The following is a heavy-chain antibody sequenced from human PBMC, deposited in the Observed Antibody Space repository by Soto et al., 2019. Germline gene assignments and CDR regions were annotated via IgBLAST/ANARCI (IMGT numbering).Heavy chain of an antibody. D-gene: IGHD2-2*02. CDR3: ARDKYRPQLGGNYYYIMDV. CDR1: GGTFSTAA. J-gene: IGHJ6*02. V-gene: IGHV1-69*11. Sequence: QVQVVQSGAEVKKPGSSVKVSCKASGGTFSTAAISWVRQAPGQGLEWMGGIMPILRTADYAQKFQGRVTITADESTSTAYLELRSLRSEDTAVYYCARDKYRPQLGGNYYYIMDVWGQGTTVTVSS. CDR2: IMPILRTA.